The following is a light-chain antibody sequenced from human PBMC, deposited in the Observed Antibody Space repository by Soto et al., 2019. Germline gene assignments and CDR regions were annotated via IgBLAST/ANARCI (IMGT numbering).Light chain of an antibody. J-gene: IGLJ2*01. Sequence: QSVLTQPPSVSGAPGQRVTISCTGSSSNIGAHYDVHWYQQLPGTAPKLLIYGNNNRPSGVPDRFSGSKSGTSASLAITGLQAEYEADYYCQSYDSSLSGAQVFGGGTKLTVL. CDR1: SSNIGAHYD. CDR3: QSYDSSLSGAQV. CDR2: GNN. V-gene: IGLV1-40*01.